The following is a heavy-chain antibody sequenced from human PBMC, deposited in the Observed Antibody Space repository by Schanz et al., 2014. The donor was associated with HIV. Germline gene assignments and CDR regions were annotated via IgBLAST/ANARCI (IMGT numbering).Heavy chain of an antibody. J-gene: IGHJ3*01. CDR1: GFTFRNFG. V-gene: IGHV3-30*19. D-gene: IGHD6-19*01. CDR3: AREGESSGRAGLFDL. Sequence: QEQLVESGGGVVQPGKSLRLSCAASGFTFRNFGMHWVRQAPGKGLEWVAVISYDGSNKYYADSVKGRFTISREDSKNTVHLQMDSLRPEDTAVYYCAREGESSGRAGLFDLWGQGAMVTVSS. CDR2: ISYDGSNK.